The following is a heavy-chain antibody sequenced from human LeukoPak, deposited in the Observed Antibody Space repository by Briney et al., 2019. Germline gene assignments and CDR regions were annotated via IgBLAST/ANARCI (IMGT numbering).Heavy chain of an antibody. Sequence: PGGSLRLSCTGSGFTFSSNDMSWVRQAPGKGLEWVAVISYDGSNKYYADSVKGRFTISRDNSKDTLYLQMNSLRAEDTAVYYCARGSRYYYDSMLDYWGQGTLVTVSS. V-gene: IGHV3-30-3*01. CDR3: ARGSRYYYDSMLDY. J-gene: IGHJ4*02. D-gene: IGHD3-22*01. CDR2: ISYDGSNK. CDR1: GFTFSSND.